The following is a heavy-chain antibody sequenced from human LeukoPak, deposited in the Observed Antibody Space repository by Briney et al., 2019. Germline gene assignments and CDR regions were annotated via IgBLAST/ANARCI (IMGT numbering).Heavy chain of an antibody. CDR1: GGSISSYY. J-gene: IGHJ4*02. D-gene: IGHD2-8*01. Sequence: PSETLSLTCTVSGGSISSYYWSWIRQPPGKGLEWIGYIYYTGTTKYNPSLKSRVTISVDTSKNQFSLKLSSVTAADTAVYHCASYDTNGHFDYWGQGIQVTVSS. V-gene: IGHV4-59*01. CDR3: ASYDTNGHFDY. CDR2: IYYTGTT.